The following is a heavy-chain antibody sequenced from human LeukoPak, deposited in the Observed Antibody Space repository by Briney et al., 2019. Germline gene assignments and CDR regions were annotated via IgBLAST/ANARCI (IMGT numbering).Heavy chain of an antibody. J-gene: IGHJ4*02. Sequence: SETLSLTRAVYGGSFSGYYWSWIRQPPGKELEWIGEINHSGSTNYNPSLKSRVTISVDTSKNQFSLKLSSVTAADTAVYYCASTKFARNYYYWGQGTLVTVSS. CDR2: INHSGST. CDR3: ASTKFARNYYY. CDR1: GGSFSGYY. V-gene: IGHV4-34*01. D-gene: IGHD3-9*01.